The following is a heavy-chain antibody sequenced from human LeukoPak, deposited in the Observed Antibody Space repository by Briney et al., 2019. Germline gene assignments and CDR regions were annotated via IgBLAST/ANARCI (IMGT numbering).Heavy chain of an antibody. V-gene: IGHV3-64*01. D-gene: IGHD6-19*01. Sequence: PGGSLRLSCSASGFTFSRYAMHWVRQAPGKGLEYVSGISSNGDDTYYAQSVKGRFTISRDNSKNTLYLQMGSLRTEDMAIYYCAREAVGGRTDYWGQGTLVIVSS. CDR1: GFTFSRYA. CDR3: AREAVGGRTDY. J-gene: IGHJ4*02. CDR2: ISSNGDDT.